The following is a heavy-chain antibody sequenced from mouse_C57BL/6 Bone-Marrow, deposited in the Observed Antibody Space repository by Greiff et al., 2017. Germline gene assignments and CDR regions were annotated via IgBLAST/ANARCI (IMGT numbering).Heavy chain of an antibody. CDR3: AKDWLRRENWFAY. D-gene: IGHD2-2*01. CDR2: IYPSDSET. Sequence: QVQLQQSGAELVRPGSSVKLSCKASGYTFTSYWMDWVKQRPGQGLEWIGNIYPSDSETHYHQKFKDKATLTVDKSSSTAYMQLSSLTSEDAAVYYCAKDWLRRENWFAYWGQGTLVTVSA. V-gene: IGHV1-61*01. J-gene: IGHJ3*01. CDR1: GYTFTSYW.